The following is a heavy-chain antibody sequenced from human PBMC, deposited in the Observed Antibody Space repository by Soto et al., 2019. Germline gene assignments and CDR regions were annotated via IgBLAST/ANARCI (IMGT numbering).Heavy chain of an antibody. CDR2: INAGNGNT. V-gene: IGHV1-3*01. CDR1: GYTFTSYA. Sequence: SVKVSCKASGYTFTSYAMHWVRQAPGQRLEWMGWINAGNGNTKYSQKFQGRVTITRDTSASTAYMELSSLRSEDTAVYYCARATISPPHWFDPWGQGTLVTVSS. J-gene: IGHJ5*02. D-gene: IGHD3-3*01. CDR3: ARATISPPHWFDP.